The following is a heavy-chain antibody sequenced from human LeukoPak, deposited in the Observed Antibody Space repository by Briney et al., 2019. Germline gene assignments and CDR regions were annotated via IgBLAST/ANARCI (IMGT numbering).Heavy chain of an antibody. D-gene: IGHD3-10*01. J-gene: IGHJ6*02. CDR1: GFTFSNAW. CDR3: ATGHGGV. CDR2: ITDGGTA. Sequence: GGSLRLSCAASGFTFSNAWMTWVRQDPGKGLEWLGRITDGGTADYTAPVKGRFTISRDNSKNTLYLQMNSLKTEDTAVYYCATGHGGVWGLGTTVTVSS. V-gene: IGHV3-15*01.